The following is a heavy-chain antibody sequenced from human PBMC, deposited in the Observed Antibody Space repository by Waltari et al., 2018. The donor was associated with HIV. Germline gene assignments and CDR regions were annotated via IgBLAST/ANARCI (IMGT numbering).Heavy chain of an antibody. J-gene: IGHJ5*02. CDR2: MNANSGNT. D-gene: IGHD1-26*01. V-gene: IGHV1-8*02. CDR1: GYTFINHD. CDR3: ARGSGAGGRDWFDP. Sequence: QVQLVQSGAEVKKPGASVKVSCKASGYTFINHDINWMLQASGQGLEWMGWMNANSGNTGPAQKFQGRLTMTRDTSISTAYMELSSLRSDDTAVYYCARGSGAGGRDWFDPWGQGTLVTVSS.